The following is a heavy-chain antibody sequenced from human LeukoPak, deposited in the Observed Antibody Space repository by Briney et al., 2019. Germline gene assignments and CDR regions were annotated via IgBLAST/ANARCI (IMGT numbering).Heavy chain of an antibody. J-gene: IGHJ4*02. CDR1: GGSFSGFY. V-gene: IGHV4-34*01. CDR3: ARGPSPDY. CDR2: INHSGST. Sequence: PSETLSLTCAVSGGSFSGFYWSWIRQPPGKGLEWIGEINHSGSTNYNPSLKSRVTISVDTSKNQLSLKLSSVTAADTAVYYCARGPSPDYWGQGTLATDSS.